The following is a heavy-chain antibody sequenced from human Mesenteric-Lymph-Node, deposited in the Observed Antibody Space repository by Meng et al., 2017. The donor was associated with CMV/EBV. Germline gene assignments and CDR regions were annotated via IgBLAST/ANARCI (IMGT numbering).Heavy chain of an antibody. V-gene: IGHV3-23*01. D-gene: IGHD6-13*01. CDR2: ISGSGGST. CDR1: FTVTSNY. J-gene: IGHJ6*02. Sequence: FTVTSNYMRWVRQAPGQGLEWVSAISGSGGSTYYADSVKGRFTISRYNSKNKLYLQMNSLRAEDTAVYDCAKKQLVFGYYYYGMDVWGQGTTVTVSS. CDR3: AKKQLVFGYYYYGMDV.